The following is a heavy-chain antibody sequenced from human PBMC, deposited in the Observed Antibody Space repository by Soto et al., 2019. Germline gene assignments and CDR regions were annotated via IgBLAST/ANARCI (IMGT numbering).Heavy chain of an antibody. Sequence: LSLTCAVSGASIRGSKWCSWVREPPGKGLEWIGDIYHSGTTNYNPSLKSRVTMSVDKSKNQFSLNLTSVTAADTAVYYCARDKANVGGYNQFDPWGPGTLVTVSS. CDR3: ARDKANVGGYNQFDP. J-gene: IGHJ5*02. CDR2: IYHSGTT. CDR1: GASIRGSKW. V-gene: IGHV4-4*02. D-gene: IGHD3-16*01.